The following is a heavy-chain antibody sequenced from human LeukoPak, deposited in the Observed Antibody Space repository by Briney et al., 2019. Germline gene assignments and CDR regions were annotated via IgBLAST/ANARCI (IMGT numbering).Heavy chain of an antibody. V-gene: IGHV4-61*01. Sequence: SETLSLTCTVSGVSISSSNSYWSWIRQPPGKGLEWIGYIYYSGSTNYNPSLKSRVTISVDTSKNQFSLKLSSVTAADTAVYYCARDRLRWPKIDYWGQGTLVTVSS. CDR1: GVSISSSNSY. CDR3: ARDRLRWPKIDY. J-gene: IGHJ4*02. D-gene: IGHD4-23*01. CDR2: IYYSGST.